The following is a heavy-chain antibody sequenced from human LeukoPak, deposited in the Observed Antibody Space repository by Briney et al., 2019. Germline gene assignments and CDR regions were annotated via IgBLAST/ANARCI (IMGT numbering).Heavy chain of an antibody. Sequence: PGGSLRLSCAASGFTFSSYAMHWVRQAPGKGLEWVAVISYDGSNKYYADSVKGRFTISRDNSKNTLYLRMNSLRAEDTAVYYCAREVPAAMGAFDIWGQGTMVTVSS. CDR1: GFTFSSYA. CDR3: AREVPAAMGAFDI. CDR2: ISYDGSNK. V-gene: IGHV3-30-3*01. J-gene: IGHJ3*02. D-gene: IGHD2-2*01.